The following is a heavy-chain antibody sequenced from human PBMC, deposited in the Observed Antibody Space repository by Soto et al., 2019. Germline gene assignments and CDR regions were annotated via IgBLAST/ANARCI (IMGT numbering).Heavy chain of an antibody. CDR1: GGSVSSGSYY. CDR2: IYYSGST. V-gene: IGHV4-61*01. J-gene: IGHJ4*02. D-gene: IGHD4-17*01. Sequence: PSETLSLTCTVSGGSVSSGSYYWSWIRQPPGKGLEWIGYIYYSGSTNYNPSLKSRVTISVDTSKNQFSLKLSSVTAADTAVYYCARAGTDYGDYLGPDYWGQGTLVTVSS. CDR3: ARAGTDYGDYLGPDY.